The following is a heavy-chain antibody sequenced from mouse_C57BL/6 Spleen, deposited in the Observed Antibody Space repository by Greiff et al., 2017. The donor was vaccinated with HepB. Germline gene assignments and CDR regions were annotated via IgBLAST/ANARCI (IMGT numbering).Heavy chain of an antibody. D-gene: IGHD1-1*01. CDR1: GFNIKDYY. CDR3: TTIAYYYGSSSYCFDY. Sequence: EVQLQQSGAELVRPGASVKLSCTASGFNIKDYYMHWVKQRPEQGLEWIGRIDPEDGDTEYAPKFQGKATMTADTSSYTAYLQLSSLTSEDTAVYYCTTIAYYYGSSSYCFDYWGQGTTLTVSS. V-gene: IGHV14-1*01. J-gene: IGHJ2*01. CDR2: IDPEDGDT.